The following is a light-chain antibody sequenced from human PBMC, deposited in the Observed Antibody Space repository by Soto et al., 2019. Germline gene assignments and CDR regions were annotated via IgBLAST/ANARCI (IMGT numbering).Light chain of an antibody. J-gene: IGLJ1*01. CDR2: SNN. Sequence: QSVLTQPPSASGTPGQSVTISCSGSSSNIGSNTVNWYQQLPGTAPKLLIYSNNQRPSGVPDRFSGSKSGTSASLAISGLQSEDEADYYCAAWDDSLNAPYVFGTGTKVT. CDR3: AAWDDSLNAPYV. V-gene: IGLV1-44*01. CDR1: SSNIGSNT.